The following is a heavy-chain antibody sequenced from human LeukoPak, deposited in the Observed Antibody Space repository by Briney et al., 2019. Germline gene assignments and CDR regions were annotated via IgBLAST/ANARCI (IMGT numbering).Heavy chain of an antibody. D-gene: IGHD5-18*01. Sequence: GGSLRLSCAASGFTFDDYAMHWVRQAPVKGLEWVSGISWNSGSIGYADSVKGRFTISRDNAKNSLYLQMNSLRAEDTALYYCAKAEGTAMVYYYFDYWGQGTLVTVSS. CDR2: ISWNSGSI. CDR1: GFTFDDYA. J-gene: IGHJ4*02. CDR3: AKAEGTAMVYYYFDY. V-gene: IGHV3-9*01.